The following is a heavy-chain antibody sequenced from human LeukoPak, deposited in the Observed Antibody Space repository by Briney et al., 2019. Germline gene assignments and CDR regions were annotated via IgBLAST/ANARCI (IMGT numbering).Heavy chain of an antibody. J-gene: IGHJ4*02. D-gene: IGHD5-18*01. Sequence: ASVKVSCKASVSTFTSYGISWVRQAPAQGLEWMGWISACKSNPNWVQKLQRRVNMTTDTSASTAYMGLRSLRSDDTAVYYCARYLQPSRNSYGYSHYFDYWGQGALVTVSS. V-gene: IGHV1-18*01. CDR1: VSTFTSYG. CDR3: ARYLQPSRNSYGYSHYFDY. CDR2: ISACKSNP.